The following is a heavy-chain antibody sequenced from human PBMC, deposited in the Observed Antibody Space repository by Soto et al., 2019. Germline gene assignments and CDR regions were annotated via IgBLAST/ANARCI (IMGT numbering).Heavy chain of an antibody. CDR3: AKLVVDRVVPAARKY. Sequence: EVQLLESGGGLVQPGGSLRLSCAASGCTFSSYAMSWVRQAPGKGLEWVSAISGSGGSTYYADSVKGRFTISRDNSKNTRYLQKNSLRAEDTAVYYCAKLVVDRVVPAARKYWGQGTLVTVSS. CDR2: ISGSGGST. J-gene: IGHJ4*02. D-gene: IGHD2-2*01. V-gene: IGHV3-23*01. CDR1: GCTFSSYA.